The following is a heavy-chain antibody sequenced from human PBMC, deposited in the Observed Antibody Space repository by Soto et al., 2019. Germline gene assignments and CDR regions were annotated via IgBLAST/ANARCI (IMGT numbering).Heavy chain of an antibody. V-gene: IGHV3-9*01. Sequence: GGSLRLSCAASGFTFDDYAMHWVRQAPGKGLEWVSGISWNSGSIGYADSVKGRFTISRDNAKNSLYLQMNSLRAEDTALYYCAKEMMVRGVIKAFDYWGQGTLVTVSS. D-gene: IGHD3-10*01. CDR1: GFTFDDYA. CDR3: AKEMMVRGVIKAFDY. J-gene: IGHJ4*02. CDR2: ISWNSGSI.